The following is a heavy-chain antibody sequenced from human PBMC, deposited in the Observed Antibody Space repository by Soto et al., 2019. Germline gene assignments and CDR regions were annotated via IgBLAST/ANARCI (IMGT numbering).Heavy chain of an antibody. Sequence: SVKVSCKASGGTFSSYAISWVRQAPGQGLEWMGGIIPIFGTANYAQKFQGRVTITADESTSTAYMELSSLRSEDTAVYYCARDGGLVGATFFYWGQGTLVTVSS. J-gene: IGHJ4*02. D-gene: IGHD1-26*01. CDR1: GGTFSSYA. V-gene: IGHV1-69*13. CDR3: ARDGGLVGATFFY. CDR2: IIPIFGTA.